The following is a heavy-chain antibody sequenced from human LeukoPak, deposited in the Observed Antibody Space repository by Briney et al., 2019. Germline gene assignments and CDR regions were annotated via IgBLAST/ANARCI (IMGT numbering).Heavy chain of an antibody. V-gene: IGHV1-46*01. D-gene: IGHD3-22*01. CDR3: ARDYYDSSGYQYTPPPHNWFDP. Sequence: ASVKVSCKASGYTFTSYYMHWVRQAPGQGLEWMGIINPSGGSTSYAQKFQGRVTMTRDTSTSTVYMELSSLRSEDTAVYYCARDYYDSSGYQYTPPPHNWFDPWGQGTLVTVSS. CDR2: INPSGGST. CDR1: GYTFTSYY. J-gene: IGHJ5*02.